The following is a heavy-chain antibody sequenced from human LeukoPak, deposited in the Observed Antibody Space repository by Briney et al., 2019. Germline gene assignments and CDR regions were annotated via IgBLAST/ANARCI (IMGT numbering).Heavy chain of an antibody. V-gene: IGHV1-18*04. CDR3: AIGGGYYGSGSYYKNRFDP. CDR2: ISAYNGNT. D-gene: IGHD3-10*01. J-gene: IGHJ5*02. CDR1: GYTFTSYG. Sequence: ASVKVSCKASGYTFTSYGISWVRQAPGQGLEWMGWISAYNGNTNYAQKLQGRVTMTTDTSTSTAYMELRSLRSDDTAVYYCAIGGGYYGSGSYYKNRFDPWGQGTLVTISS.